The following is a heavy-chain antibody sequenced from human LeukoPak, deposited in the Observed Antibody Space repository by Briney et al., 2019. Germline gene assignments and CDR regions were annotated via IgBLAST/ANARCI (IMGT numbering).Heavy chain of an antibody. D-gene: IGHD3-10*01. Sequence: SETLSLTCTVSGGSISSYYWGWIRQPPGKGLEWIGYIYYSGSTNYNPSLKSRVTISVDTSKNQFSLKLSSVTAADTAVYYCARATQGKSDAFDIWGQGTMVTVSS. V-gene: IGHV4-59*01. CDR2: IYYSGST. CDR1: GGSISSYY. J-gene: IGHJ3*02. CDR3: ARATQGKSDAFDI.